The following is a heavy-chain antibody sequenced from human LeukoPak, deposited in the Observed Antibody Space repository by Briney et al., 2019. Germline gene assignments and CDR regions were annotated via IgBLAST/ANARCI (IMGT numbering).Heavy chain of an antibody. J-gene: IGHJ3*02. D-gene: IGHD6-13*01. CDR2: LYYSGST. V-gene: IGHV4-59*08. CDR1: GGSISSYH. CDR3: ASGYSTVVDAFDI. Sequence: SETLSLTCTVSGGSISSYHWSWIRQPPGKGLEWIGDLYYSGSTNYSPSLKGRVTIPVDTSKNQFSLKLSSVTAADPAVYYWASGYSTVVDAFDIWRQGTMVTVCS.